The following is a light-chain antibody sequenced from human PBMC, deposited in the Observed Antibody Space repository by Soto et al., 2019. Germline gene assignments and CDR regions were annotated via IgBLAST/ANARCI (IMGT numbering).Light chain of an antibody. CDR3: QQYNNWPPRT. CDR2: GAS. Sequence: ERVMTQSPVTLSVSPGERATLSCRASQSVSNHLAWYQQKPGQAPRLLIYGASTRATGIPARFSGSGSGTEFTLTISSLKSEDFAVYYCQQYNNWPPRTFGQGTKVDIK. CDR1: QSVSNH. J-gene: IGKJ2*01. V-gene: IGKV3-15*01.